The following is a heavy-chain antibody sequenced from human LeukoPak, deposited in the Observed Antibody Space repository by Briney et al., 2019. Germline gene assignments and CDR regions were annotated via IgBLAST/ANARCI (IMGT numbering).Heavy chain of an antibody. CDR1: GGSFSGYY. J-gene: IGHJ3*02. CDR3: ARETVVTAIAVAFDI. D-gene: IGHD2-21*02. CDR2: INHSGST. V-gene: IGHV4-34*01. Sequence: PSEALSLTCAVYGGSFSGYYWSWIRQPPGKGLEWIGEINHSGSTNYNPSLKSRVTIPVDTSKNQFSLKLSSVTAADTAVYYCARETVVTAIAVAFDIWGQGTMVTVSS.